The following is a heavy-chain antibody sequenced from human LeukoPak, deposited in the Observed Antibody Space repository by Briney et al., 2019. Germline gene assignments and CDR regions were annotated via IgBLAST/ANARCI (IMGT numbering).Heavy chain of an antibody. CDR1: GYTFTSYY. J-gene: IGHJ4*02. V-gene: IGHV1-46*01. Sequence: ASVKVSCKASGYTFTSYYMHWVRQAPGQGLEWMGIINPSGGSTSYAQKFQGRVTMTRDTSTSTVYMELSSLRSEDTAVYYCATYRRYSSSSLSYFDYLGQGTLVTVSS. CDR3: ATYRRYSSSSLSYFDY. D-gene: IGHD6-6*01. CDR2: INPSGGST.